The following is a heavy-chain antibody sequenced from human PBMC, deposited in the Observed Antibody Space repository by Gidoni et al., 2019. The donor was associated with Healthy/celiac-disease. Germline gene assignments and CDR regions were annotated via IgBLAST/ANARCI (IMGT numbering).Heavy chain of an antibody. CDR3: ARGMVATIDWYFDL. Sequence: EVQLVESGGGLIQPGGSLRLHCADSGFPVSRNYMSWVRQAPGKGLEWVSVIYSGGSTYYADSVKGRFTISRDNSKNTLYLQMNSLRAEDTAVYYCARGMVATIDWYFDLWGRGTLVTVSS. J-gene: IGHJ2*01. CDR1: GFPVSRNY. V-gene: IGHV3-53*01. D-gene: IGHD5-12*01. CDR2: IYSGGST.